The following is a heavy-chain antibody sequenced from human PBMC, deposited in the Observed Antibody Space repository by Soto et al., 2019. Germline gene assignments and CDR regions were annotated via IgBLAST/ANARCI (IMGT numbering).Heavy chain of an antibody. J-gene: IGHJ4*02. CDR1: GYTFTSYD. V-gene: IGHV1-8*01. D-gene: IGHD3-22*01. CDR3: ARENSSGYYYDY. Sequence: QVQLVQSGAEVKKPGASVKVSCKASGYTFTSYDINWVRQATGQGLEWMGWMNPNSGNTAYAQKFQGRVTMTSNTSISPAYMELSSLRSEDTAVYYCARENSSGYYYDYWGQGTLVTVSS. CDR2: MNPNSGNT.